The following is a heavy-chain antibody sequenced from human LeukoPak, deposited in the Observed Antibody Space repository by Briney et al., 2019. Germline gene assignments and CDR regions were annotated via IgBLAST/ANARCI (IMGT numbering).Heavy chain of an antibody. CDR1: GFTCGHLA. J-gene: IGHJ4*02. CDR2: IKRKACGGTR. V-gene: IGHV3-49*05. Sequence: KPGVSLRLSCTPSGFTCGHLAMRWFRRATGGGLEWVGFIKRKACGGTREYAASGKGRFTISRDDSKSISYLQMNSLKAEDTAVYYCTRDNYYGSGSPPFDYWGQGTLVTVSS. CDR3: TRDNYYGSGSPPFDY. D-gene: IGHD3-10*01.